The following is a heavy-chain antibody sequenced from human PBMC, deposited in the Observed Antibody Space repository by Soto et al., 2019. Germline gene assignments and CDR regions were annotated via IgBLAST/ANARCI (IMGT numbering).Heavy chain of an antibody. V-gene: IGHV5-51*01. CDR2: IYPGDSDT. J-gene: IGHJ4*02. CDR3: AIQGTKSSFDFWSGHYYFDY. D-gene: IGHD3-3*01. CDR1: GYSFTKYW. Sequence: PGESLKISCKGSGYSFTKYWIGWVRQMPGKGLEWMGIIYPGDSDTRYSPSFQGQVTISADKSISTAYLQWSSLKASDTAMYYCAIQGTKSSFDFWSGHYYFDYWGQGSLVTVSS.